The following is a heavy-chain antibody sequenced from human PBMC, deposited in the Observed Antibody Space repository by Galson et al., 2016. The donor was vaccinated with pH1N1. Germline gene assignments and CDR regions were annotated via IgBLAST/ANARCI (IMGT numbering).Heavy chain of an antibody. CDR1: GFSLSTSGVG. CDR2: IYWDDDK. D-gene: IGHD4-17*01. CDR3: AHKVYGDYANWFDP. J-gene: IGHJ5*02. Sequence: PALVKPTQTLTLTCTFSGFSLSTSGVGVGWIRQPPGKALDWLALIYWDDDKRYSPSLKTRLTITKDTSKNQVVLTMTNMDPVDTATYYCAHKVYGDYANWFDPWGQGTLVTVSS. V-gene: IGHV2-5*02.